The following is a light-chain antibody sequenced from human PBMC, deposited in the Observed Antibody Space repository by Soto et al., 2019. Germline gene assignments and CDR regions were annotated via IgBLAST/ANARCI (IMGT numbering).Light chain of an antibody. CDR3: SSYTSSSTL. J-gene: IGLJ2*01. CDR2: EVS. CDR1: SSDVGGYSH. Sequence: QSALTQPRSVSGSPGQSVTISCTGSSSDVGGYSHVSWFQQHPGKAPKLMIYEVSNRPSGVSNRFSGSKSGNTASLTISGLQAEDEADYYCSSYTSSSTLFGGGTKLTVL. V-gene: IGLV2-14*01.